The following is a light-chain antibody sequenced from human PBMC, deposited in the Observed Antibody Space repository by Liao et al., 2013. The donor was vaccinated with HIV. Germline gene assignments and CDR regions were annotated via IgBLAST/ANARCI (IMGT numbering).Light chain of an antibody. CDR3: QAWDGNTAI. CDR1: NIGSKS. V-gene: IGLV3-21*01. J-gene: IGLJ2*01. CDR2: QDT. Sequence: SYELTQPPSVSVAPGKTARITCGGNNIGSKSVHWYQQKPGQAPVLVIYQDTYRPSGIPERFSGSNSGNTATLTISGTQPTDEADYYCQAWDGNTAIFGGGTKLTVL.